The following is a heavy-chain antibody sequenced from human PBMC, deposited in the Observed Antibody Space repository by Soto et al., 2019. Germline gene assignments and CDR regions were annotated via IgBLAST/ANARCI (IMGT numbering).Heavy chain of an antibody. CDR3: VRDKVAHAVAAVQFDY. D-gene: IGHD6-19*01. J-gene: IGHJ4*01. CDR1: GFTFSTHA. CDR2: ISYDGDNQ. V-gene: IGHV3-30-3*01. Sequence: VHLVESGGGVVEPGGSLRLSCAASGFTFSTHALHWVRQAPGKGLEWVPLISYDGDNQYYADSVKGRFTISRDNSKNTVSLQMDSLRIEDTTLYYCVRDKVAHAVAAVQFDYWGHGTLVTVSS.